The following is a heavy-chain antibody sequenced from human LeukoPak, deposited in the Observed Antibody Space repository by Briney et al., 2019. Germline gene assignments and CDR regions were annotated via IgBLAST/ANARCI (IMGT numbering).Heavy chain of an antibody. Sequence: SETLSLTCTVSGGSISSSSYYWGWIRQPPGKGLEWIGSIYYSGSTYYNPSLKSRVTISVDTSKNQFSLKLSSVTAADTAVYYCARGGSSWYLEIDYWGQGTLVTVSS. J-gene: IGHJ4*02. V-gene: IGHV4-39*07. CDR3: ARGGSSWYLEIDY. CDR1: GGSISSSSYY. D-gene: IGHD6-13*01. CDR2: IYYSGST.